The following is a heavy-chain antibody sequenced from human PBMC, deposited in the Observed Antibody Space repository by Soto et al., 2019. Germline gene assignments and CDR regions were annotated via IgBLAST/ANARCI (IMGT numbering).Heavy chain of an antibody. D-gene: IGHD3-9*01. CDR1: GGSITTNY. CDR3: ARMTFYDFLTGYQSGNYFDY. V-gene: IGHV4-59*01. Sequence: SETLSLTCTVSGGSITTNYWSWIRQPPGKGLEWIGYIYYRGSTNYNPSLKSRVTISVDTSKNQFSLKLGSVTAADTAVYYCARMTFYDFLTGYQSGNYFDYSGLVTPVIVS. CDR2: IYYRGST. J-gene: IGHJ4*02.